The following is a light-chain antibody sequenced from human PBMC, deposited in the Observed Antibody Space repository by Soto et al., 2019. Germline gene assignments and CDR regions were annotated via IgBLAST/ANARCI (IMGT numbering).Light chain of an antibody. J-gene: IGKJ5*01. CDR1: QSVSGN. V-gene: IGKV3-15*01. CDR3: QQDNNGPLT. CDR2: GAS. Sequence: EIVVTQSPATRSVSPGERATLSCRASQSVSGNLAWYQQKPGQAPRLLIYGASTRATGIPARFSGSGSGTDCPLTRSSLQAEDVAIYECQQDNNGPLTFGHGTRLEIE.